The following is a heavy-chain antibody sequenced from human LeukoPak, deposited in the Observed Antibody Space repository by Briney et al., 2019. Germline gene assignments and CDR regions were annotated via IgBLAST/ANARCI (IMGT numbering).Heavy chain of an antibody. CDR3: ARAPRGGSGLASYFDY. CDR2: INHSGST. D-gene: IGHD6-19*01. CDR1: GGSFSGYY. J-gene: IGHJ4*02. Sequence: PSETLSLTCAVYGGSFSGYYWSWIRQPPGKGLEWIGEINHSGSTNYNPSLKSRVTISVDTSKNQFSLKLSSVTAADTAVYYCARAPRGGSGLASYFDYWGQGTLVTVSS. V-gene: IGHV4-34*01.